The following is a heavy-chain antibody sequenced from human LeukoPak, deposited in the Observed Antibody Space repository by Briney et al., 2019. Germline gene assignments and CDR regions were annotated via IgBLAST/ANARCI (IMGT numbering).Heavy chain of an antibody. D-gene: IGHD1-7*01. J-gene: IGHJ4*02. CDR3: TRENYERLDF. Sequence: GGSLRLSCAASGFTFRDLYMGWVRQAPGKGLEWVGRITHKPHGYTTKYAPSLEGRFPISRDDSQNSLYLQINSLKTEDTAIYYCTRENYERLDFWAEGTRLSLSS. CDR1: GFTFRDLY. V-gene: IGHV3-72*01. CDR2: ITHKPHGYTT.